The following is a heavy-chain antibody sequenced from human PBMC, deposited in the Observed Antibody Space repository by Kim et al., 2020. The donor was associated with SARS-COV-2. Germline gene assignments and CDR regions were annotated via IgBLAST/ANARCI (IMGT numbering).Heavy chain of an antibody. J-gene: IGHJ4*02. CDR3: ARGVGTTLFDY. V-gene: IGHV4-59*01. CDR1: GGSTSSYY. CDR2: DYYDGST. D-gene: IGHD1-1*01. Sequence: SETLSLNCTVSGGSTSSYYWSWIRQPPGKGLEWIGYDYYDGSTNYSPSFKTRVTLSLDTSKKQLSLNLNSVTAADTAVYYCARGVGTTLFDYWGQGALVT.